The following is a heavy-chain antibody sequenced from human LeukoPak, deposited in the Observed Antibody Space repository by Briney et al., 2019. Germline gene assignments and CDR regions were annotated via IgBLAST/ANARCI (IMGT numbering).Heavy chain of an antibody. J-gene: IGHJ3*02. CDR1: GFTFSSYG. CDR3: AKARYRGVVPFLGAFDI. D-gene: IGHD3-3*01. CDR2: ISGSGGST. Sequence: PGGSLRLSCAASGFTFSSYGMSWVRQAPGKGLEWVSAISGSGGSTYYADSVKGRFTISRDNSKNALYLQMNSLRAEDTAVYYCAKARYRGVVPFLGAFDIWGQGTMVTVSS. V-gene: IGHV3-23*01.